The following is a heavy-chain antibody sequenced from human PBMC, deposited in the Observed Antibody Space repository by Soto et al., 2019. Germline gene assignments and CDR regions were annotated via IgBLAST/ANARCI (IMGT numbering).Heavy chain of an antibody. Sequence: EVQLLESGGGLVQPGGSLRLSCAASGFTFSSYAMSWVRQAPGRGLEWVSIISGSGDITYYADSVKGRFTISRDNSESTLYLQMNSLRAEDTAVYYCAKENGSYYSYYYYGMGVWGQGTTVTVSS. CDR3: AKENGSYYSYYYYGMGV. CDR2: ISGSGDIT. CDR1: GFTFSSYA. D-gene: IGHD1-26*01. V-gene: IGHV3-23*01. J-gene: IGHJ6*02.